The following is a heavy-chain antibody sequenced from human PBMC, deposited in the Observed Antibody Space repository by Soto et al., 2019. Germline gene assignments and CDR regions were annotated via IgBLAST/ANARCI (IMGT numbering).Heavy chain of an antibody. CDR1: GGSISSSSYY. Sequence: QLQLQESGPGLVKPSETLSLTCTVSGGSISSSSYYWGWIRQPPGKGLEWIGSIYYSGSTYYNPSLKSRVTISVDTSKNQFSLKLSSVTAADTAVYYCARQRYYDFWSGSSIPLNWFDPWGQGTLVTVSS. V-gene: IGHV4-39*01. J-gene: IGHJ5*02. D-gene: IGHD3-3*01. CDR2: IYYSGST. CDR3: ARQRYYDFWSGSSIPLNWFDP.